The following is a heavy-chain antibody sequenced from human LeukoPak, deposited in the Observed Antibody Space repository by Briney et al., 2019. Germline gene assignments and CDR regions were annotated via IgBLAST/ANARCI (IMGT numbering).Heavy chain of an antibody. CDR3: ARGRGKVVPASWFAWFDP. CDR2: INHSGST. D-gene: IGHD2-2*01. CDR1: GGSFSGYY. J-gene: IGHJ5*02. V-gene: IGHV4-34*01. Sequence: SETLSLTCAVYGGSFSGYYWSWIRQPPGKGLEWIGEINHSGSTNYNPSLKSRVTISVDTSKNQFSLKLSSVTAADTAVYYCARGRGKVVPASWFAWFDPWGQGTLVTVSS.